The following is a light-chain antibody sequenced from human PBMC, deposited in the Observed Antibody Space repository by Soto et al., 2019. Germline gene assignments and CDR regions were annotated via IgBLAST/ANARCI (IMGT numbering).Light chain of an antibody. CDR2: ATS. CDR1: QTIGSTY. V-gene: IGKV3-20*01. J-gene: IGKJ4*01. CDR3: QQYASSPLLT. Sequence: EIVLTQSPGTLSLSPGETATLSCRASQTIGSTYLAWYQQKPGQAPRLLIFATSSRATGIPDRFSGSGSGTGFTLSISRLEPEDFAVYYCQQYASSPLLTFGGGTKVDIK.